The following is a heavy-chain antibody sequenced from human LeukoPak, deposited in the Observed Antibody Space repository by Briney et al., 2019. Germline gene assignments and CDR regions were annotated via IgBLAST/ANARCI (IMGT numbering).Heavy chain of an antibody. J-gene: IGHJ6*02. V-gene: IGHV1-8*01. D-gene: IGHD3-10*01. CDR3: ARFSSGRAYYYGMDV. CDR2: MNPNSGNT. CDR1: GYTFTSYD. Sequence: GASVKVSCKASGYTFTSYDINWVRQATGQGLEWMEWMNPNSGNTGYAQKFQGRVTMTRNTSISTAYMELSSLRSEDTAVYYCARFSSGRAYYYGMDVWGQGTTVTVSS.